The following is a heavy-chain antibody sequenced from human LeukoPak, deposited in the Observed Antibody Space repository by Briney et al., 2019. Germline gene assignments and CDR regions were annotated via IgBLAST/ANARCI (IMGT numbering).Heavy chain of an antibody. CDR3: AKSRSGSANWALRIFDN. V-gene: IGHV3-23*01. CDR1: GFSFGSEA. Sequence: GGSLRLSCVVSGFSFGSEAMSWVRQAPGRGLEGVSSISPGGGTTYYADSVKGRFTISRDNSKNTLYVQMNSLRAEDTAIYYCAKSRSGSANWALRIFDNWGQGTLVTVSS. CDR2: ISPGGGTT. D-gene: IGHD3-10*01. J-gene: IGHJ4*02.